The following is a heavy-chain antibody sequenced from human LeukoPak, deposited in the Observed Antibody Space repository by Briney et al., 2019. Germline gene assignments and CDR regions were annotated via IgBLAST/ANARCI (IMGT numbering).Heavy chain of an antibody. J-gene: IGHJ4*02. CDR2: MNPNSGNT. D-gene: IGHD6-19*01. V-gene: IGHV1-8*01. CDR1: GYTFTSYD. Sequence: ASVKVSCKASGYTFTSYDINWVRQATGQGLEWMGWMNPNSGNTGYAQKFQGRVTMTRNTSISTAYMELSSLRSEDTALYYCARGAGSGWGDYFDYWGQGTLVTVSS. CDR3: ARGAGSGWGDYFDY.